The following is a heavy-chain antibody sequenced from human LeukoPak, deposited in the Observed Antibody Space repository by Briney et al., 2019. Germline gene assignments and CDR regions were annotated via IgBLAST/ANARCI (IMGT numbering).Heavy chain of an antibody. D-gene: IGHD6-13*01. V-gene: IGHV1-69*01. CDR1: GGTFSSYA. Sequence: SVKVSCKASGGTFSSYAISWVRQAPGQGLEWMGGIIPIFGTANYARKFQGRVTITADESTSTAYMELSSLRSEDTAVYYCARDSLSSSSWYGLYYFDYWGQGTLVTVSS. CDR3: ARDSLSSSSWYGLYYFDY. J-gene: IGHJ4*02. CDR2: IIPIFGTA.